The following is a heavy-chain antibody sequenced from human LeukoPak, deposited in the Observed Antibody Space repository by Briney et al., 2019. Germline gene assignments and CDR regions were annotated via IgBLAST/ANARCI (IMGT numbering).Heavy chain of an antibody. V-gene: IGHV3-21*01. CDR3: ARSGDNDYSNYGWYYGMDV. CDR2: ISSSSSYI. CDR1: GFTFSSYS. Sequence: PGGSLRLSCAASGFTFSSYSMNWVRQAPGKGLEWVSSISSSSSYIYYADSVKGRFTISRDNAKNSLYLQMNSLRAEDTAVYYCARSGDNDYSNYGWYYGMDVWGQGTTVTVSS. D-gene: IGHD4-11*01. J-gene: IGHJ6*02.